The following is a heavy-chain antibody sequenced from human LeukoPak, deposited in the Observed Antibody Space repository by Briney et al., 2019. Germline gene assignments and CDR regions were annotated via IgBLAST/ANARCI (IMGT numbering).Heavy chain of an antibody. CDR1: GGSISSSSYY. CDR3: ARDYYDCWSGYYLVFDY. D-gene: IGHD3-3*01. Sequence: TSETLSLTCTVSGGSISSSSYYWGWIRQPPGKGLEWIGSIYYSGSTYYNPSLKSRVTISVDTSKNQFSLKLSSVTAADTAVYYCARDYYDCWSGYYLVFDYWGQGTLVTVSS. V-gene: IGHV4-39*01. J-gene: IGHJ4*02. CDR2: IYYSGST.